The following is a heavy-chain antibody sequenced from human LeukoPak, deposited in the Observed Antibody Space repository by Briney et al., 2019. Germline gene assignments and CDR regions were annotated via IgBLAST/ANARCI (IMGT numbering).Heavy chain of an antibody. J-gene: IGHJ6*04. Sequence: SETLSLTCSVSGGSISSGGYYWSWIRQHPGKGPEWIGYIHYSGRTYYNPSLKSRVMVSVDTSKNQFSLRLSSVTAADTAVYYCARELRYSTNYSYYYGMDVWGKGTTVTVSS. D-gene: IGHD3-9*01. CDR3: ARELRYSTNYSYYYGMDV. V-gene: IGHV4-31*03. CDR2: IHYSGRT. CDR1: GGSISSGGYY.